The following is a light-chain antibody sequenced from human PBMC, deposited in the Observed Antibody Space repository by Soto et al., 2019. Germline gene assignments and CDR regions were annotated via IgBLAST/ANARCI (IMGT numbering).Light chain of an antibody. CDR1: SGHIRYA. J-gene: IGLJ2*01. V-gene: IGLV4-69*01. CDR3: QTWSSGV. CDR2: LNSDGSH. Sequence: QPVLTQSPSASASLGASVKLTCTLSSGHIRYAIAWHQQQPEKGPRYLMKLNSDGSHSKGDGIPDRFSGSSSGAERYLTISCLQSEDEADYYCQTWSSGVFGGGTTLTVL.